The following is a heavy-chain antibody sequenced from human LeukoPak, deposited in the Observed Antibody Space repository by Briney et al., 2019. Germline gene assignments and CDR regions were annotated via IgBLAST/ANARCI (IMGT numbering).Heavy chain of an antibody. CDR3: ARRGPSGRSLDY. V-gene: IGHV4-39*01. CDR1: GGSISSSPYY. J-gene: IGHJ4*02. D-gene: IGHD3-10*01. Sequence: PSETLSLTCTVSGGSISSSPYYWGWIRQPPGKGLEWIGNIYYGGSTYYNPSLKTRVTISVDTSKNQFSLKLSSVTAADTAVYYCARRGPSGRSLDYWGRGTLVTVSS. CDR2: IYYGGST.